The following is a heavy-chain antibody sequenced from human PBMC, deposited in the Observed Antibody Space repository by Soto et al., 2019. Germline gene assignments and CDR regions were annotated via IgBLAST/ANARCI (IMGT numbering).Heavy chain of an antibody. Sequence: QVQLVQSGAEVKMPGSSVRVSCKASGGSFSKYGISWVRQAPGQGLEWMGGIIPMFGIGNYAEKFLGRVTITADESTSTSRMELSSLRSEDTAVSFCARGYRETYFYAMDVWGQGTTVTVSS. CDR2: IIPMFGIG. J-gene: IGHJ6*02. CDR1: GGSFSKYG. D-gene: IGHD1-26*01. V-gene: IGHV1-69*01. CDR3: ARGYRETYFYAMDV.